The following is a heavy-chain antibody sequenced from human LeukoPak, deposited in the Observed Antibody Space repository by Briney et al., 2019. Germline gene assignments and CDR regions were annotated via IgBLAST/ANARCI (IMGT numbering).Heavy chain of an antibody. CDR1: GFIFSTSA. V-gene: IGHV3-30*18. CDR3: AKDWAGNGGFDY. Sequence: SGGSLRLSGAAFGFIFSTSAMHWVRQAPGKGLEGVAVISYDGSKKYYAESVKGRFTISRDNSKNTLYLQVNSLRAEDTAVDYCAKDWAGNGGFDYWGQGTLVTVSS. J-gene: IGHJ4*02. D-gene: IGHD4-23*01. CDR2: ISYDGSKK.